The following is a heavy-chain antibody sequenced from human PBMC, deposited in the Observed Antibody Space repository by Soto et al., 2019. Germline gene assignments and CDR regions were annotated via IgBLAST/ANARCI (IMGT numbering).Heavy chain of an antibody. CDR3: TRGAGSSARYYYYYYMDV. V-gene: IGHV3-73*01. Sequence: GGSLRLSCAASGFTFSGSAMHWVRQASGKGLEWVGRIRSKANSYATAYAASVKGRFTISRDDSKNTAYLQMNSLKTEDTAVYYCTRGAGSSARYYYYYYMDVWGKGTTVTVSS. D-gene: IGHD6-13*01. CDR2: IRSKANSYAT. CDR1: GFTFSGSA. J-gene: IGHJ6*03.